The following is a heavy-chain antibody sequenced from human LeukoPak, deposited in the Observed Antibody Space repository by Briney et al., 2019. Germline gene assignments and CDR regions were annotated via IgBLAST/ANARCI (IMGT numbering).Heavy chain of an antibody. CDR3: APTDVDYFDY. CDR2: INLNSGGT. CDR1: GYTFTGYP. V-gene: IGHV1-2*02. J-gene: IGHJ4*02. Sequence: ASVKVSCKASGYTFTGYPMHWVRQAPGHGLEWMGWINLNSGGTKYAQQFQGRVTMTGDTSISTAYMELSRLRSDDTAVYYCAPTDVDYFDYWGQGTLVTVSS.